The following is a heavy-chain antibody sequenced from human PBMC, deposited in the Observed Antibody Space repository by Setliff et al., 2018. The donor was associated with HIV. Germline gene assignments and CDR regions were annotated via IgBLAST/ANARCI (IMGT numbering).Heavy chain of an antibody. CDR2: IYHGGNN. CDR3: GRTMTYYYLCMDV. V-gene: IGHV4-4*02. J-gene: IGHJ6*03. Sequence: NPSETLSLTCDVSGGSISSNSWWTWVRQPPGKGLEWIGQIYHGGNNRYNASLKSRLTMSIDKSKNQVSLELISVTAADTAVYYCGRTMTYYYLCMDVWGNGTTVTVSS. CDR1: GGSISSNSW.